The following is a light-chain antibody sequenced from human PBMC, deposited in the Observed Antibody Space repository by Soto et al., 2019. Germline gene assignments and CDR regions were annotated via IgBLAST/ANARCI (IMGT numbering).Light chain of an antibody. V-gene: IGLV2-23*01. CDR1: SSDVGSYNL. CDR3: CSYAGSSTVV. Sequence: QSALTQPASVSGSPGQSITISCTGTSSDVGSYNLVSGYQQHPGKAPKLMMYEGSKRPSGVSNRFSGSKSGNTASLTISGLQAEDEADYYCCSYAGSSTVVFGVGTQLTVL. J-gene: IGLJ2*01. CDR2: EGS.